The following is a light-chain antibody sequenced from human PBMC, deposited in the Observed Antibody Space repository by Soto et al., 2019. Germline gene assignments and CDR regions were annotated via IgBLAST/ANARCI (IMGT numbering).Light chain of an antibody. CDR1: QSISSY. J-gene: IGKJ1*01. CDR3: QQSYSTSVT. Sequence: DIQMTQSPSSLSPSLGYIFTITCRASQSISSYLNWYQQKPGKAPKLLIYAASSLQSGVPSRFSGSGSGTDFTLTISSLQPEDFATYYCQQSYSTSVTFGQGTKV. CDR2: AAS. V-gene: IGKV1-39*01.